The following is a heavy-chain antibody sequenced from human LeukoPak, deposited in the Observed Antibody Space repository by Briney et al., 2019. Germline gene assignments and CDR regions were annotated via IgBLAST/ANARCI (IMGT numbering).Heavy chain of an antibody. Sequence: PSETLSLTCTVSGGSISSYYWSWIRQPPGKGLEWVSSMSSSSKYIYYADSVKGRFTISRDNAKNSLFLQMNSLRAEDTAVYYCARGSISIAVAADAFDIWGQGTMVTVSS. J-gene: IGHJ3*02. CDR1: GGSISSYY. D-gene: IGHD6-19*01. CDR2: MSSSSKYI. CDR3: ARGSISIAVAADAFDI. V-gene: IGHV3-21*01.